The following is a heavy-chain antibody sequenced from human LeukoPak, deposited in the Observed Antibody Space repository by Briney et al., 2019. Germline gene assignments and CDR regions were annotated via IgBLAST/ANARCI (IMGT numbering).Heavy chain of an antibody. D-gene: IGHD2-15*01. CDR1: GGSFSGYY. CDR3: ARALYCSGGSCYHYGMDV. CDR2: INHSGST. Sequence: SETLSLTCAVYGGSFSGYYWSWIRQPPGKGLEWIGEINHSGSTNYNPSLKSRVTISVDTSKNQFSLKLSSATAADTAVYYCARALYCSGGSCYHYGMDVWGQGTTVTVSS. J-gene: IGHJ6*02. V-gene: IGHV4-34*01.